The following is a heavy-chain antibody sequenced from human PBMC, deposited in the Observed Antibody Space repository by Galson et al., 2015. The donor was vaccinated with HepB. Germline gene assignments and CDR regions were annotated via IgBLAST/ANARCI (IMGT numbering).Heavy chain of an antibody. CDR1: GFTFSAYS. V-gene: IGHV3-23*01. CDR2: ISSGSGST. Sequence: SLRLSCAASGFTFSAYSMNWVRQAPGKGLEWVSAISSGSGSTYYADSVKGRFTISRDNSKNTLYLQMNSLRPEDTSVYYCVRDLDIWGNHLDYFDHWGQGTLVTVSS. CDR3: VRDLDIWGNHLDYFDH. J-gene: IGHJ4*02. D-gene: IGHD3-16*01.